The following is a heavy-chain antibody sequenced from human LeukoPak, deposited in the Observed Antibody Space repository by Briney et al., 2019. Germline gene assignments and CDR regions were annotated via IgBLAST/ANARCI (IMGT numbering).Heavy chain of an antibody. J-gene: IGHJ4*02. V-gene: IGHV4-34*01. CDR1: GGSFSGYY. Sequence: SSETLSLTCAVYGGSFSGYYWGWVRQPPGKGLEWIGSIYYSGSTNYNPSLKSRVTISVDTSKNQFSLKLSSVTAADTAVYYCARGVYIAAAQYGYWGQGTLVTVSS. CDR3: ARGVYIAAAQYGY. D-gene: IGHD6-13*01. CDR2: IYYSGST.